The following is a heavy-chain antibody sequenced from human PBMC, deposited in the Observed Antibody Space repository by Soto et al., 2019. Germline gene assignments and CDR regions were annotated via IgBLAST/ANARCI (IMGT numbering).Heavy chain of an antibody. J-gene: IGHJ4*02. Sequence: PSETLSLTCTVSGGSVSSGSYYWSWIRQPPGKGLEWIGYIYYSGSTNYNPSLKSRVTISVDTSKNQFSLKLSSVTAADTAVYYCAREFQYGYDSSGYYFDYWGQGTLVTVSS. D-gene: IGHD3-22*01. V-gene: IGHV4-61*01. CDR1: GGSVSSGSYY. CDR2: IYYSGST. CDR3: AREFQYGYDSSGYYFDY.